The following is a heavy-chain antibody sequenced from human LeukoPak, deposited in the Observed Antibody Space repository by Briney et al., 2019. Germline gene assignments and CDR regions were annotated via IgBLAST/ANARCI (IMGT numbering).Heavy chain of an antibody. CDR2: ISSSSSYI. V-gene: IGHV3-21*01. Sequence: GGSLRLSCAASGFTFSSYSMNWVRQAPGKWLEWVSSISSSSSYIYYADSVKGRFTISRDNAKNSLYLQMNSLRAEDTAVYYCAREALVGATREAAFDIWGQGTMVTVSS. CDR1: GFTFSSYS. D-gene: IGHD1-26*01. J-gene: IGHJ3*02. CDR3: AREALVGATREAAFDI.